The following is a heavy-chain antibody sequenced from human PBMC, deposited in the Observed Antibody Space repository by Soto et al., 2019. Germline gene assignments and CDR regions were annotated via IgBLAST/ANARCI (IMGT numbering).Heavy chain of an antibody. V-gene: IGHV4-34*01. CDR1: GGSRSDYF. D-gene: IGHD2-21*01. CDR2: INHLGSI. Sequence: ETLSLTCVVSGGSRSDYFWSWIRQPPGMALEWTGEINHLGSINYNPSLKSRVTMSVDTSKNQFSLTLNSVTAADTATYYCARGGISHWAYFYYMDVWDRGTTVTVSS. CDR3: ARGGISHWAYFYYMDV. J-gene: IGHJ6*03.